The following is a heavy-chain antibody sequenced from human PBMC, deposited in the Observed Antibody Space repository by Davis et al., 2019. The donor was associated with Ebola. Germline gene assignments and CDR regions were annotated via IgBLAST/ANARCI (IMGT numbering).Heavy chain of an antibody. CDR3: ARYSKVPAAPNDY. Sequence: PGGSLRLSCVASGFTFSLYDMNWVRQAPGKGPEWVAYISISVTSTVYYADSVKGRFTISRDNAKNALYLQMNSLRDEDTAVYYCARYSKVPAAPNDYWGQGTLVTVSS. V-gene: IGHV3-48*02. D-gene: IGHD2-2*01. J-gene: IGHJ4*02. CDR1: GFTFSLYD. CDR2: ISISVTSTV.